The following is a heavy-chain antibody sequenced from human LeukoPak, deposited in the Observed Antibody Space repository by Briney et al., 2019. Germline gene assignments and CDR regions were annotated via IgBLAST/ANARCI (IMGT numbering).Heavy chain of an antibody. J-gene: IGHJ4*02. D-gene: IGHD6-13*01. CDR1: GYTFTSYA. CDR3: ARWYSSSWYGVSAFDY. V-gene: IGHV7-4-1*02. CDR2: INTNTGNP. Sequence: ASVKVSCKASGYTFTSYAMNWVRQAPGQGLEWMGWINTNTGNPTYAQGFTGRFVFSLDTSVSTAYLQMSSLKAEDTAVYYCARWYSSSWYGVSAFDYWGQGTLVTVSS.